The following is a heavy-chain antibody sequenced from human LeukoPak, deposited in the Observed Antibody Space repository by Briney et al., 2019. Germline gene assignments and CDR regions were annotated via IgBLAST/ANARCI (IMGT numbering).Heavy chain of an antibody. CDR2: ISSSGSYI. V-gene: IGHV3-11*04. CDR1: GFTFSDEY. D-gene: IGHD3-16*02. CDR3: ARDWDYDYVWGSYRSPLYFDY. Sequence: GGCLRLACPAAGFTFSDEYMGWIRQAAGEGLGWVSYISSSGSYIYYADSGKGRFTIYRDNAKNSLYLQMNSLRAEDTAVYYCARDWDYDYVWGSYRSPLYFDYWGQGTLVTVSS. J-gene: IGHJ4*02.